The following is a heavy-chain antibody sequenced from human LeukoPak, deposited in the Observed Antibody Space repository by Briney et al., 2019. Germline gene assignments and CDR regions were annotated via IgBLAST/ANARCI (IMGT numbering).Heavy chain of an antibody. CDR2: INPNSGGT. D-gene: IGHD6-13*01. J-gene: IGHJ1*01. CDR3: ARGYPLSTTAAGTYFQH. Sequence: ASVKVSCKASGYIFSGYYMHCVRQAPGQGLEWMGWINPNSGGTNYAQKFQGRVTMTRDTSISTAYMELSRMRSDDTAVYYCARGYPLSTTAAGTYFQHWGQGTLVTVSS. V-gene: IGHV1-2*02. CDR1: GYIFSGYY.